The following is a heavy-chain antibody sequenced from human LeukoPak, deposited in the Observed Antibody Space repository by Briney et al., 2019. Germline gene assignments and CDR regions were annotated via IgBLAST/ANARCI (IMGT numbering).Heavy chain of an antibody. D-gene: IGHD2-15*01. V-gene: IGHV1-69*05. Sequence: ASVKDSCKASGGTFSSHTVNWVGQAPGEGLRWMGGIIPTFGTPHYAQELRGRLSNATDESTHTAYIALTALTYEYTALPFCVSAYCKRGSCVYYFDYWGQGTLVTVSS. CDR3: VSAYCKRGSCVYYFDY. J-gene: IGHJ4*02. CDR1: GGTFSSHT. CDR2: IIPTFGTP.